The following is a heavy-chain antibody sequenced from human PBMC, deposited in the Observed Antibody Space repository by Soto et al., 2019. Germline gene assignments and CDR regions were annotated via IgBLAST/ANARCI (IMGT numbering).Heavy chain of an antibody. Sequence: QVQLVQSGAEVKKPGSSVKVSCKASGGTFSSYAISWVRQAPGQGLECMVGIIPIFGTANYAQKFQGRVTITADESTSTAYMELSSLRSEDKAVYYCASTGGYSGYDPSGCDDYWVQGPLVTVSS. J-gene: IGHJ4*02. V-gene: IGHV1-69*01. CDR1: GGTFSSYA. CDR2: IIPIFGTA. D-gene: IGHD5-12*01. CDR3: ASTGGYSGYDPSGCDDY.